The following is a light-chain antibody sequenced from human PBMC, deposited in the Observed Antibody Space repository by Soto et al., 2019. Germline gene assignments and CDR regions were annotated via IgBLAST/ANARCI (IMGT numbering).Light chain of an antibody. Sequence: QSALTQPASVSGSPGQSITISCTGTSSDIGGYNYVSWYQQHPGKAPKLMIYDVSNRPSGVSNRFSGSKSGNTASLTISGLQAEDEAAYYCDSYTCTSILRVFGGGTKVTVL. CDR2: DVS. J-gene: IGLJ2*01. V-gene: IGLV2-14*01. CDR1: SSDIGGYNY. CDR3: DSYTCTSILRV.